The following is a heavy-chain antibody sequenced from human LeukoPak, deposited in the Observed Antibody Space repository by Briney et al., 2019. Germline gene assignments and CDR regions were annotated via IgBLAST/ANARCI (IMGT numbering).Heavy chain of an antibody. CDR1: GXSIRSYY. J-gene: IGHJ4*02. CDR2: IDYSGST. V-gene: IGHV4-59*01. D-gene: IGHD5-24*01. Sequence: PSETLSLTCTVSGXSIRSYYWSWIRQPPGKGLEWIGYIDYSGSTNYNPSLKSRVTISVDTSKNQFSLKLSSVTAADTAVYYCARGGDGYIYYFDYWGQGTLVTVSS. CDR3: ARGGDGYIYYFDY.